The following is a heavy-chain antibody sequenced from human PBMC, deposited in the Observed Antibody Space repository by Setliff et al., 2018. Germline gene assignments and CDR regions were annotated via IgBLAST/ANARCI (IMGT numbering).Heavy chain of an antibody. J-gene: IGHJ6*02. CDR3: NGFYHYFSLDV. CDR2: IDYDGRT. CDR1: GETISTYQ. V-gene: IGHV4-34*08. D-gene: IGHD3-22*01. Sequence: KPSETLSLTCTAHGETISTYQWSWIRQPPGKGLEWIGEIDYDGRTKYNPSLKSRVIISGDRSKWQLSLRMRSVTAADTAVYYCNGFYHYFSLDVWGQGTTVTVSS.